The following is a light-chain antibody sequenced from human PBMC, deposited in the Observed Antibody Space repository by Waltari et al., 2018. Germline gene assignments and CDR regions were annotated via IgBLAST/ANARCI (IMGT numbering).Light chain of an antibody. J-gene: IGLJ3*02. Sequence: QSALTQPASVSGSPGKSITISCTGTSSDVGGYNYVSWYQQHPGKAPHLMIYEVSNRPSGVSNRFSGSKSGNTASLTISGLQAEDEADYYCSSYTSSSTWVFGGGTKLTVL. CDR2: EVS. CDR1: SSDVGGYNY. CDR3: SSYTSSSTWV. V-gene: IGLV2-14*01.